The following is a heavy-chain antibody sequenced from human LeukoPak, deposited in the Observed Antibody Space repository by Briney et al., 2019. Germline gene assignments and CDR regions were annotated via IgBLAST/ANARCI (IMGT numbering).Heavy chain of an antibody. CDR2: IIPIFGTA. CDR3: ARGRDGYNYSPFYYFDY. CDR1: GGTFSSYA. D-gene: IGHD5-24*01. V-gene: IGHV1-69*13. Sequence: GASVKVSCKASGGTFSSYAISWVRQAPGQGLEWMGRIIPIFGTANYAQKFQGRVTITADESTSTAYMELSSLRSEDTAVYYCARGRDGYNYSPFYYFDYWGQGTLVTVSS. J-gene: IGHJ4*02.